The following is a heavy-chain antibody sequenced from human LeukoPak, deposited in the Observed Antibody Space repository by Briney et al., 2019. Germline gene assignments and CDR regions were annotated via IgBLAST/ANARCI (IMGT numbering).Heavy chain of an antibody. J-gene: IGHJ4*02. CDR3: AREGYDFWSVVIRGELDY. V-gene: IGHV4-34*01. CDR2: INHSGST. Sequence: SETLSLTCAVYGGSFSGYYWSWIRQPPGKGQEWIGEINHSGSTYYNPSLKSRVTISVDTSKNQFSLKLSSVTAADTAVYYCAREGYDFWSVVIRGELDYWGQGTLVTVSS. CDR1: GGSFSGYY. D-gene: IGHD3-3*01.